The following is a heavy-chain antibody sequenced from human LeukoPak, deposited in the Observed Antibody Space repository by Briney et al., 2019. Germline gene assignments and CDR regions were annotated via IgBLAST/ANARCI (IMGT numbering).Heavy chain of an antibody. CDR3: RMGRAVAGTFFDY. CDR1: GYTFTGYY. J-gene: IGHJ4*02. Sequence: GASVKVSCKASGYTFTGYYMHWVRQAPGQGLEWMGWINPNSGGTNYAQKFQGRVTMTRDTSISTAYMELSRLRYDDTAVYYCRMGRAVAGTFFDYWGQGTLVTVSS. D-gene: IGHD6-19*01. V-gene: IGHV1-2*02. CDR2: INPNSGGT.